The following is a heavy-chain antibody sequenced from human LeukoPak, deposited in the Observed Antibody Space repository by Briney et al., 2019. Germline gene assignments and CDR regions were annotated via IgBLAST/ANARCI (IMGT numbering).Heavy chain of an antibody. Sequence: PGGSLRLSCAASGFNFDDYAMHWVRQAPGKGLEGVSGISWNSGSIGYADSVKGRFTISRDNAKNSLYLQMNSLRAEDTAVYYCASADGQALPRWGQGTLVTVSS. J-gene: IGHJ4*02. CDR1: GFNFDDYA. V-gene: IGHV3-9*01. CDR2: ISWNSGSI. CDR3: ASADGQALPR. D-gene: IGHD3-3*02.